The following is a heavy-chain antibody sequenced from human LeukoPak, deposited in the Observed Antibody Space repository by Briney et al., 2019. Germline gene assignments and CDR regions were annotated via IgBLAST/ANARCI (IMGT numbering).Heavy chain of an antibody. Sequence: PSETLSLTRGVSGGSISNTNWWTWFRQPPGKGLEWIGEVNLQGSTNYNPSLKSRVAISVDKSENHISLKLTSVTAADTAVYYCAREGGPYRPLDYSGQGTLVTVAS. CDR2: VNLQGST. CDR1: GGSISNTNW. J-gene: IGHJ4*02. V-gene: IGHV4-4*02. CDR3: AREGGPYRPLDY.